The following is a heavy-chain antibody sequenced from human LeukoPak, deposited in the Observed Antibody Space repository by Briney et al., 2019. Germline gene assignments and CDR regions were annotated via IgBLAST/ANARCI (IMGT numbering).Heavy chain of an antibody. CDR1: GGSISSYY. D-gene: IGHD3-16*02. V-gene: IGHV4-59*12. CDR2: IYYSGST. J-gene: IGHJ4*02. CDR3: ARSHDHLWGNYPDY. Sequence: SETLSLTCTVSGGSISSYYWSWIRQPPGKGLEWIGYIYYSGSTNYNPSLKSRVTIPVDKSKNQFSLRLNSVTAADTAMYYCARSHDHLWGNYPDYWGQGTLVTVSS.